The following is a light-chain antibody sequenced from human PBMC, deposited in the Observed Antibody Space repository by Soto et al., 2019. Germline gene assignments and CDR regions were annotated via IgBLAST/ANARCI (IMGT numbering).Light chain of an antibody. Sequence: DIQMTQFPSTLSASVGDRVTITCRASQSISSWLAWYQQKPGKAPKLLIHDVSSLESGVPSRFSGSGSGTEFTLTISSLQPGDFATYYCQQYNSYSVLTFGGGTKVEIK. CDR3: QQYNSYSVLT. J-gene: IGKJ4*01. CDR1: QSISSW. CDR2: DVS. V-gene: IGKV1-5*01.